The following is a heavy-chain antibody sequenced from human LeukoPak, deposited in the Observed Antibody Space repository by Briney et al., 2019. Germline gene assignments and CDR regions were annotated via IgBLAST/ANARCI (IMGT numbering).Heavy chain of an antibody. D-gene: IGHD1-26*01. Sequence: SETLSLTCTVSGGSISSYYWSWIRQPPGKGLEWIGYIYYSGSTNYNPSLKSRVTISVDTSKNQFSLKLSSVTAADTAVYYCARPGIVGYYYYYMDVWGKGTTVTVSS. CDR2: IYYSGST. J-gene: IGHJ6*03. CDR3: ARPGIVGYYYYYMDV. V-gene: IGHV4-59*08. CDR1: GGSISSYY.